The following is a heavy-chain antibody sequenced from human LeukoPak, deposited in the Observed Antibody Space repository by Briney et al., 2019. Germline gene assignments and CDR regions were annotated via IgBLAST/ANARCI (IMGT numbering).Heavy chain of an antibody. D-gene: IGHD4-17*01. CDR3: ASSIYGPPYDY. CDR1: GGSFSGYY. V-gene: IGHV4-34*01. CDR2: INHSGST. J-gene: IGHJ4*02. Sequence: PSETLCLTCAVYGGSFSGYYWSWIRQPPGKGLEWIGEINHSGSTNYNPSLKSRVTISVDTSKNQFSLKLSSVTAADTAVYYCASSIYGPPYDYWGQGTLVTVSS.